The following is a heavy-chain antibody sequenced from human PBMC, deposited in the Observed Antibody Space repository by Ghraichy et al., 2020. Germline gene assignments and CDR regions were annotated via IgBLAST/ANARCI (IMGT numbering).Heavy chain of an antibody. CDR1: GFTFSSYA. J-gene: IGHJ3*02. CDR3: AKNMIIVVITRGAFDI. D-gene: IGHD3-22*01. CDR2: ISASGEST. Sequence: GGSLRLSCAASGFTFSSYAMSWVRQAPGKGLEWVSAISASGESTFYADSVKGWFTISRDNSKNTLYLQMNSLRAEDTAVYYCAKNMIIVVITRGAFDIWGQGTMVTVS. V-gene: IGHV3-23*01.